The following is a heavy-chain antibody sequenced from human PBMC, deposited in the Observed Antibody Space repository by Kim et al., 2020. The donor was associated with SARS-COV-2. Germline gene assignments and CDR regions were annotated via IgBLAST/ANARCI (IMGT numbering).Heavy chain of an antibody. J-gene: IGHJ4*02. CDR3: AGRGKTANDY. V-gene: IGHV7-4-1*02. Sequence: ASVKVSCKASGYTFTSYAMNWVRQAPGQGLELMGWINTNTGNPTYAQGFTGRFVFSLDTSFSTAYLQISSPKAVDTAVYYFAGRGKTANDYCGQVPLVTV. CDR1: GYTFTSYA. D-gene: IGHD3-16*01. CDR2: INTNTGNP.